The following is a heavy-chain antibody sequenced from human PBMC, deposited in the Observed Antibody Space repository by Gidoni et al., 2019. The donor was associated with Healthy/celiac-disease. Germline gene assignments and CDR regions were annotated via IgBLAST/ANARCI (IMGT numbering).Heavy chain of an antibody. CDR3: ARGHGYSSGWYYYYYYGMDV. CDR1: GGSFSGYY. CDR2: INHSGST. Sequence: QVQLQQWGAGLLKPSETLSLTCAVYGGSFSGYYWSWIRQPPGKGLEWIGEINHSGSTNYNPSLKSRVTISVDTSKNQFSLKLSSVTAADTAVYYCARGHGYSSGWYYYYYYGMDVWGQGTTVTVSS. J-gene: IGHJ6*02. D-gene: IGHD6-19*01. V-gene: IGHV4-34*01.